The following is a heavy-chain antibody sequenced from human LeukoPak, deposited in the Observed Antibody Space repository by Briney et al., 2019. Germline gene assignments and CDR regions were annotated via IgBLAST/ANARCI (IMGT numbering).Heavy chain of an antibody. CDR3: ARNLLTVTNSLPFDP. CDR1: GGSISSGGYY. D-gene: IGHD4-17*01. Sequence: HSQTLSLTCTVSGGSISSGGYYWSWIRQHPGKGLEWIGYIYYSGSTYYNPSLKSRVTISVDTSKNQFSLKLSSVTAADTAVYYCARNLLTVTNSLPFDPWGQGTLVTVSS. V-gene: IGHV4-31*03. CDR2: IYYSGST. J-gene: IGHJ5*02.